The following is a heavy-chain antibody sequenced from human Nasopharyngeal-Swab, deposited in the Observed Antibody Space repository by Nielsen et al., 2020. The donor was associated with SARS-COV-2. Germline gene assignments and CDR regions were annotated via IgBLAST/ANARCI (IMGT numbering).Heavy chain of an antibody. J-gene: IGHJ3*02. V-gene: IGHV3-48*03. D-gene: IGHD3-10*01. CDR1: GFTFSRYE. CDR3: TRDGSWATGGAFDI. CDR2: ISGGGSTI. Sequence: GESLKISCAASGFTFSRYELNWVRQAPGKGLEWVSYISGGGSTIYYADSVKGRFTISRDNAKNSLYLQMNSLGAEDTAVYYCTRDGSWATGGAFDIWGQGTMVTVSS.